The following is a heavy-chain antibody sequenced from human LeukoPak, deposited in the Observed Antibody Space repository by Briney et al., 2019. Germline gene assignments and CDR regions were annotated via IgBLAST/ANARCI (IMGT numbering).Heavy chain of an antibody. CDR3: ARDSDFSYMHV. CDR2: LYHTGST. J-gene: IGHJ6*03. V-gene: IGHV4-38-2*02. CDR1: GYSINSAYC. D-gene: IGHD3-3*01. Sequence: SETLSLTCTVSGYSINSAYCWGWIRQPPGKGLEWVGSLYHTGSTYYNPSLKSRVTISVDTSKNQFSLKLSSVTAADTAVYYCARDSDFSYMHVWGKGTTVTVSS.